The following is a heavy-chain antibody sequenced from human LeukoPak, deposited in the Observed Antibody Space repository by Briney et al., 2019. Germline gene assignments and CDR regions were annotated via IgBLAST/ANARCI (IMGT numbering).Heavy chain of an antibody. CDR2: IIPILGIA. J-gene: IGHJ5*02. V-gene: IGHV1-69*04. CDR3: ARERYGSGWSPSWFDP. Sequence: ASVKVFCKASGGTFSSYAISWVRQAPGQGLEWMGRIIPILGIANYAQKFQGRVTITADKSTSTAYMELSSLRSEDTAVYYCARERYGSGWSPSWFDPWGQGTLVTVSS. CDR1: GGTFSSYA. D-gene: IGHD6-19*01.